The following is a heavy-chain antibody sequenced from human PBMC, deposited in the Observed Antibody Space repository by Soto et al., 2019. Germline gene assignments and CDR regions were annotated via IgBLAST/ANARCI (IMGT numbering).Heavy chain of an antibody. Sequence: QVQLVQSGAEVKKPGASVKVSCKASGYTFSSYDINWVRQATGQGLEWMGWLNPNSGDTGYAQKFQGRVTLTRNTSINTDYLELSSLTSDDTAVYYCAASGGGWYLYWGQGTLVTVSS. CDR1: GYTFSSYD. J-gene: IGHJ4*02. D-gene: IGHD6-19*01. CDR2: LNPNSGDT. CDR3: AASGGGWYLY. V-gene: IGHV1-8*01.